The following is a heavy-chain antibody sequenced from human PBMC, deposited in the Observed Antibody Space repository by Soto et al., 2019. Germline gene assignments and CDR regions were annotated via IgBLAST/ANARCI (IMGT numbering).Heavy chain of an antibody. Sequence: SETLSLTCTVSGGSISSGGYYWSWIRQHPGKGLEWIGYIYYSGSTYYNPSLKSRVTISVDTSKNQFSLKLSSVTAADTAVYYCARVGYSGFDYWGQGTLVTVSS. CDR2: IYYSGST. CDR3: ARVGYSGFDY. D-gene: IGHD2-15*01. J-gene: IGHJ4*02. CDR1: GGSISSGGYY. V-gene: IGHV4-31*03.